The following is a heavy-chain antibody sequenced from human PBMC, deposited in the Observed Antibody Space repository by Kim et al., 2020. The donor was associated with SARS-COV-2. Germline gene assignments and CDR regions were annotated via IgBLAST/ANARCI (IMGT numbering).Heavy chain of an antibody. CDR1: GYTFTGYY. CDR2: INPNSGGP. V-gene: IGHV1-2*02. J-gene: IGHJ6*03. CDR3: ARSDTITIFGVVIVSGDYYYMVV. D-gene: IGHD3-3*01. Sequence: ASVKVSCKASGYTFTGYYMHWVRQAPGQGLEWMGWINPNSGGPNYAQKFQGRVTMTRDTSISTAYMELSRLRSDDTALYYCARSDTITIFGVVIVSGDYYYMVVWGKGTTVTVSS.